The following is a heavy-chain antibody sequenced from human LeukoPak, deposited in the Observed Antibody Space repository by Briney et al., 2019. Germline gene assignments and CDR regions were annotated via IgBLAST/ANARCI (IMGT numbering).Heavy chain of an antibody. D-gene: IGHD5-18*01. Sequence: GRSLRLSCAASGFTFSSYGMHWVRQAPGKGLEWVSYISSSGSTIYYADSVKGRFTISRDNAKNSLYLQMNSLRAEDTAVYYCARDPYSYGYDDAFDIWGQGTMVTVSS. CDR3: ARDPYSYGYDDAFDI. V-gene: IGHV3-48*04. CDR2: ISSSGSTI. CDR1: GFTFSSYG. J-gene: IGHJ3*02.